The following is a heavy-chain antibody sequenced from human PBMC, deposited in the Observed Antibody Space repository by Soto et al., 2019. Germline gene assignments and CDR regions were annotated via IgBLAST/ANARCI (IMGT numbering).Heavy chain of an antibody. Sequence: SETLSLTCTVSDASINNNDYYWSWIRQTPGKGLEWIGYVYYSGSTDYIPSLKSRLSMSIDKSQNQFTLKLNSVTAADTATYYCARMSYFYDKWYFDLWGRGTLVTVSS. D-gene: IGHD3-22*01. CDR1: DASINNNDYY. CDR2: VYYSGST. J-gene: IGHJ2*01. V-gene: IGHV4-30-4*01. CDR3: ARMSYFYDKWYFDL.